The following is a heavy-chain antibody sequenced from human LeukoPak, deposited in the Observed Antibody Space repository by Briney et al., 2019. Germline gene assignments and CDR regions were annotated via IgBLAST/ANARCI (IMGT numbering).Heavy chain of an antibody. CDR2: IYYSGST. CDR3: ARRTGAGRITAPDDAFDI. J-gene: IGHJ3*02. V-gene: IGHV4-59*08. D-gene: IGHD3-10*01. Sequence: PSETLSLTCTVSGGSISSYYWSWIRQPPGKGLEWIGYIYYSGSTNYNPSLKSRVTISVDTSKNQFSLKLSSVTAADTAVYYCARRTGAGRITAPDDAFDIWGQGTMVTVSS. CDR1: GGSISSYY.